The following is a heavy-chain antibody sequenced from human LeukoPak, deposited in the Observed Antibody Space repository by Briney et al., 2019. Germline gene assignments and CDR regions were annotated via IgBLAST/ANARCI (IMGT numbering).Heavy chain of an antibody. J-gene: IGHJ4*02. Sequence: ASVKVSCKASGGTFSSYAISWVRQAPGQGLEWMGGIIPIFGTANYAQKFQGRVTITTDESTSTAYMELSSLRSEDTAVYYCATYGVGPRDLDYWGRGTLVTVSS. CDR3: ATYGVGPRDLDY. CDR2: IIPIFGTA. CDR1: GGTFSSYA. D-gene: IGHD1-26*01. V-gene: IGHV1-69*05.